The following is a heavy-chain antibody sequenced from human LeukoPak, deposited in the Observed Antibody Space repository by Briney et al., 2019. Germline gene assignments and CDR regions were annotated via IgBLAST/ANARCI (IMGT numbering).Heavy chain of an antibody. J-gene: IGHJ6*03. CDR2: ISAYNGNT. V-gene: IGHV1-18*04. CDR3: ARAPPMVAATYYYYYYMDV. Sequence: GASVKVSCKASGYTFTSYHIHWVRQAPGQGLEWMGWISAYNGNTNYAQKLQGRVTMTTDTSTSTAYMELRSLRSDDTAVYYCARAPPMVAATYYYYYYMDVWGKGTTVTVSS. D-gene: IGHD2-15*01. CDR1: GYTFTSYH.